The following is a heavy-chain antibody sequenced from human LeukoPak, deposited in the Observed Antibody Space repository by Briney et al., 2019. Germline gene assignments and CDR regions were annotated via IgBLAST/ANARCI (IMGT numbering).Heavy chain of an antibody. CDR2: IYHSGST. CDR1: GGSISSSNW. D-gene: IGHD2-2*01. J-gene: IGHJ5*02. Sequence: SGTLSLTCAVSGGSISSSNWWSWVRQPPGKGLEWIGEIYHSGSTNCNPSLKSRVTISVDTSKNQFSLKLSSVTAADTAVYYCARGQPQAPAATNWFDPWGQGTLVTVSS. CDR3: ARGQPQAPAATNWFDP. V-gene: IGHV4-4*02.